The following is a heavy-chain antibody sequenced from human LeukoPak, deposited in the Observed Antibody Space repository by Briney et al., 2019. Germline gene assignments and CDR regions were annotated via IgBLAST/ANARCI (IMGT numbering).Heavy chain of an antibody. CDR2: INPSGGST. V-gene: IGHV1-46*01. Sequence: GASVKVSCKASGYTFTSYYMHWVRQAPGQGLEWMGVINPSGGSTSYAQKFQGRVTMTRDTSTSTVFMQLSSLRSEDTAVYYCARAYYYGSGGMDVWGQGTTVTVSS. CDR1: GYTFTSYY. CDR3: ARAYYYGSGGMDV. D-gene: IGHD3-10*01. J-gene: IGHJ6*02.